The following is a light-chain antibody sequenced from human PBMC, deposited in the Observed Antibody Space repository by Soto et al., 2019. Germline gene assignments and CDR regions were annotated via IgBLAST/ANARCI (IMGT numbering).Light chain of an antibody. V-gene: IGLV2-14*01. Sequence: QSALTQPAFVSGSPEQSITISCTGTYSDVGSYNYVSWFQQHPGKAPQLIIYEVSNRPLGISNRFSASKSGNTASLTISGLQAEDEADYYCGSYTDSDSPWVFGGGTKLTVL. CDR1: YSDVGSYNY. J-gene: IGLJ3*02. CDR3: GSYTDSDSPWV. CDR2: EVS.